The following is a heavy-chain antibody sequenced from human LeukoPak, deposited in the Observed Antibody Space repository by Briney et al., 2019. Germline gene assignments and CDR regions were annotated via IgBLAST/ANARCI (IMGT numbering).Heavy chain of an antibody. CDR3: GRDSELSSGGSCYDLDY. D-gene: IGHD2-15*01. CDR1: GFTFSSYS. Sequence: PGGSLRLSCAASGFTFSSYSMNWVRQAPGKGLEWVSSISSSSSYIYYADSVKGRFTISRDNAKNSLYLQMNSLRAEDTAVYYCGRDSELSSGGSCYDLDYWGQGTLVTVSS. J-gene: IGHJ4*02. V-gene: IGHV3-21*01. CDR2: ISSSSSYI.